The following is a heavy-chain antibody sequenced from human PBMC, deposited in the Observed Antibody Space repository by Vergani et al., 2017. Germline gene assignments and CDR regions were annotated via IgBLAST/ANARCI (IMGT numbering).Heavy chain of an antibody. Sequence: QVQLQQWGAGLLKPSETLSLTCTVSGGSISSSSYYWGWIRQPPGKGLEWIGSIYYSGSTYYNPSLKSRVTISVDTSKNQFSLKLSSVTAADTAVYYCARGLRNYSYYMDVWGKGTTVTVSS. CDR2: IYYSGST. V-gene: IGHV4-39*01. CDR1: GGSISSSSYY. J-gene: IGHJ6*03. D-gene: IGHD2-21*02. CDR3: ARGLRNYSYYMDV.